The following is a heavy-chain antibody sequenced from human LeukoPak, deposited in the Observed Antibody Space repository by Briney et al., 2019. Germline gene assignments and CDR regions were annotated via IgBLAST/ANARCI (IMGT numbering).Heavy chain of an antibody. V-gene: IGHV4-59*01. Sequence: PSETLSLTCTVSGGSIDIYYWSWIRQPRGKGLEWIGYIYYSGSTNYNPSLKSRVTISVDTSKNQFSLKLSSVTAADTAVYYCARGPLNEEIDYWGQGTLVTVSS. CDR1: GGSIDIYY. J-gene: IGHJ4*02. D-gene: IGHD1-1*01. CDR3: ARGPLNEEIDY. CDR2: IYYSGST.